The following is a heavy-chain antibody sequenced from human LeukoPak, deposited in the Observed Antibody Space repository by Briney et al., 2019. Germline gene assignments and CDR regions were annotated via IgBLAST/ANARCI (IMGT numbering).Heavy chain of an antibody. CDR1: GYTLTSYY. V-gene: IGHV1-46*01. Sequence: ASVKVSCKASGYTLTSYYMHWLRQAPGQGLEWMGIINPSAGNTNYAQKFQGRVTMTRDTSTSTVYMELSSLRSEDTAVYYCARGLKLVVVSAISVDFYYWGRGTLVTVSP. D-gene: IGHD2-21*02. CDR2: INPSAGNT. J-gene: IGHJ4*02. CDR3: ARGLKLVVVSAISVDFYY.